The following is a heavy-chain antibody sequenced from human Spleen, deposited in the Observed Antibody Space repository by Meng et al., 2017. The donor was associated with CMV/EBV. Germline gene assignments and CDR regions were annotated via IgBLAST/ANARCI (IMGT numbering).Heavy chain of an antibody. Sequence: GGSLRLSCAASGFTFSSYWMSWVRQAPGKGLEWVANIKQDGSEKYYVDSVKGRFTISRDNAKNSLYLQMNSLRADDTAVYYCLPEGCGGDCYSFDYWGQGTLVTVSS. CDR2: IKQDGSEK. V-gene: IGHV3-7*01. D-gene: IGHD2-21*01. CDR1: GFTFSSYW. CDR3: LPEGCGGDCYSFDY. J-gene: IGHJ4*02.